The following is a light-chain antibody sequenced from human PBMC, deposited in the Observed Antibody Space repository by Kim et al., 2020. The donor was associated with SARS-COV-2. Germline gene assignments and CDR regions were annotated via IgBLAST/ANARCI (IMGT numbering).Light chain of an antibody. V-gene: IGLV3-1*01. J-gene: IGLJ3*02. CDR1: NLGDKY. CDR3: QAWDSSTEV. CDR2: QDS. Sequence: YELTQPPSVSVSPGQTASITCSGDNLGDKYACWYQQKPGQSPVLVIYQDSKRPSGIPERFSGSNSGNTATLTISETQAMDEADYYCQAWDSSTEVFGGGTQLTVL.